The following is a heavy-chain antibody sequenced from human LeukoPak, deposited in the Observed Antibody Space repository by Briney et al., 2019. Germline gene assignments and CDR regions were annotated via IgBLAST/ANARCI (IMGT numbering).Heavy chain of an antibody. V-gene: IGHV3-23*01. Sequence: GRSLRLSCAVSGITLNNYGMTWVRQAPGKGLEWVAGISDRGGSTKYADSVKGRFTISRDNPKNTLYLQMNSLRAEDTAVYFCAKRGVVIRVILVGFHKEAYYFESWGQGALVTVSS. CDR2: ISDRGGST. J-gene: IGHJ4*02. CDR1: GITLNNYG. D-gene: IGHD3/OR15-3a*01. CDR3: AKRGVVIRVILVGFHKEAYYFES.